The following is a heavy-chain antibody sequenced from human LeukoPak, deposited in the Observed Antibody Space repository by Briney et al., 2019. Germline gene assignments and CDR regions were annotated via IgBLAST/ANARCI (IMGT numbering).Heavy chain of an antibody. CDR2: INPSGGST. CDR3: ARDRSSGWYFLEGGSNWFDP. CDR1: GHTFTSYY. D-gene: IGHD6-19*01. V-gene: IGHV1-46*01. Sequence: GASVKVSCKASGHTFTSYYMHWVRQAPGQGLEWMGIINPSGGSTSYAQKFQGRVTMTRDMSTSTVYMELSSLRSEDTAVYYCARDRSSGWYFLEGGSNWFDPWGQGTLVTVSS. J-gene: IGHJ5*02.